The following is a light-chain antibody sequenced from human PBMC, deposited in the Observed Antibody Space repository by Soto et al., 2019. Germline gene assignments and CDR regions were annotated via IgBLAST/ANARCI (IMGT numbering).Light chain of an antibody. J-gene: IGLJ2*01. CDR2: EVT. CDR3: NSYTNSSAVV. CDR1: RDDIGAYDY. Sequence: ALTQAASVSGSPGQSITISCAGTRDDIGAYDYVYWYQQHPGNAPKLLVYEVTNRPSGVSDRFSGSKSGNTASLTISGLQAEDEADYYCNSYTNSSAVVFGGGTKVTVL. V-gene: IGLV2-14*01.